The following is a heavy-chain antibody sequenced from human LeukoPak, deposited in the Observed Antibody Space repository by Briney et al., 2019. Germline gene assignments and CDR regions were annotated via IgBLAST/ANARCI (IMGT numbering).Heavy chain of an antibody. Sequence: SETLSLTCAVYGGSFSGYYWSWIRQPPGKGLEWIGEINHSGSTNYNPSLKSRVTISVDTSKNQFSLKLSSVTAADTAVYYCARTVVVTAIRWAGWFDPWGQGTLVTVSS. CDR2: INHSGST. CDR1: GGSFSGYY. V-gene: IGHV4-34*01. D-gene: IGHD2-21*02. CDR3: ARTVVVTAIRWAGWFDP. J-gene: IGHJ5*02.